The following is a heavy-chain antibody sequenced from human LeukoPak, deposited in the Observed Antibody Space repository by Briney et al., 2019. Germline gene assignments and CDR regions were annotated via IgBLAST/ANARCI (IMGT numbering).Heavy chain of an antibody. CDR3: ARRGYSYGLGYYYYGMDV. V-gene: IGHV5-51*01. D-gene: IGHD5-18*01. J-gene: IGHJ6*04. Sequence: GESLKISCKGSGYSFTSYWIGWVRQMPGKSLEWMGIIYPGDSDTRYSPSFQGQVTISADKSISTAYLQWSSLKASDTAMYYCARRGYSYGLGYYYYGMDVWGKGTTVTVSS. CDR2: IYPGDSDT. CDR1: GYSFTSYW.